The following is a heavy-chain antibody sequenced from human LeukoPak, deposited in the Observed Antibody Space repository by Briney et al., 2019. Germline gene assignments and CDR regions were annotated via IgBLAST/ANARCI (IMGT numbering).Heavy chain of an antibody. CDR2: INPNSGGT. Sequence: ASVKVSCKASGYTFTGYYMHWVRQAPGQGLEWMGWINPNSGGTNYAQKFQGRVTMTRDTSISTAYMELSRLRSDDTAVYYCARDNPNLAAAECYFDYWGQGTLVTVSS. D-gene: IGHD6-13*01. J-gene: IGHJ4*02. CDR1: GYTFTGYY. CDR3: ARDNPNLAAAECYFDY. V-gene: IGHV1-2*02.